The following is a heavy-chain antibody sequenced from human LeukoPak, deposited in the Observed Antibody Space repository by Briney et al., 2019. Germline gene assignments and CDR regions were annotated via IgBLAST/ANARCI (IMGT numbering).Heavy chain of an antibody. J-gene: IGHJ4*02. V-gene: IGHV3-7*01. CDR3: AKYDVWNGFSYDY. CDR2: VKRDGSEK. CDR1: GFTFSSNW. D-gene: IGHD3-3*01. Sequence: GGSLRLSCTASGFTFSSNWMSWVRQAPGKGLEWVTNVKRDGSEKYYVDSVKGRFTISRDNAKNSLYLQMNSLTVEDTAVYYCAKYDVWNGFSYDYWGQGALVTVSS.